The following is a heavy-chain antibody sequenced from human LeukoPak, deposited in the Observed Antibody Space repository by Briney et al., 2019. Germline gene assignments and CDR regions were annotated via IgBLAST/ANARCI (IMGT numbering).Heavy chain of an antibody. D-gene: IGHD3-10*01. J-gene: IGHJ6*04. CDR3: TTERGPYYYGSGDV. CDR1: GFTFGDYA. Sequence: PGGSLRLSCTASGFTFGDYAMSWVRQAPGKGLEWVGFVRSKAYGGTTEYAASVKGRFTISRDDSKNTLYLQMNSLKTEDTAVYYCTTERGPYYYGSGDVWGKGTTVTVSS. CDR2: VRSKAYGGTT. V-gene: IGHV3-49*04.